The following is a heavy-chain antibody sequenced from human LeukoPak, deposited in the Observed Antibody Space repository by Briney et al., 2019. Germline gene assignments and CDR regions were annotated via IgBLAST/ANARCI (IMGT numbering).Heavy chain of an antibody. J-gene: IGHJ4*02. Sequence: PSGTLSLTCAVSGGSISSSNWWSWVRQPPGKRLEWIGEIYHSGSTNYNPSLKSRVTISVDKSKNQFSLKLSSVTAADTAVYYCARVSGYSSSWYRYYFDYWGQGTLVTVSS. CDR2: IYHSGST. D-gene: IGHD6-13*01. CDR1: GGSISSSNW. V-gene: IGHV4-4*02. CDR3: ARVSGYSSSWYRYYFDY.